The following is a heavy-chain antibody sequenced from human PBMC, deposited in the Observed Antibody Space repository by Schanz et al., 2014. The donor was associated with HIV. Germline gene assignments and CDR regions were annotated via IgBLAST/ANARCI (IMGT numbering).Heavy chain of an antibody. J-gene: IGHJ4*02. D-gene: IGHD6-13*01. CDR2: ISWNSGSI. CDR1: GFTFDDYA. Sequence: EVQLLESGGGLVQPGRSLRLSCAASGFTFDDYAMHWVRQAPGKGLEWVSGISWNSGSIGYADSVKGRFTISRDNAKNSLYLQMNSLRAEDTALYYCAKDFYFRPGRAAAVSFFDYWGQGTLVTVSS. CDR3: AKDFYFRPGRAAAVSFFDY. V-gene: IGHV3-9*01.